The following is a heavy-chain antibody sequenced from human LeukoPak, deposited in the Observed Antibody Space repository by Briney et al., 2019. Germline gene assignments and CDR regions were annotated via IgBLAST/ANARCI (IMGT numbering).Heavy chain of an antibody. J-gene: IGHJ4*02. D-gene: IGHD6-19*01. CDR3: ARGGRRSAVAGGY. Sequence: GASVKVSCKASGYTFTSYGISWVRQAPGQGLEWMGWINPNSGGTNYAQKFQGRVTMTRDTSISTAYMELSRLRSDDTAVYYCARGGRRSAVAGGYWGQGTLVTVSS. CDR1: GYTFTSYG. V-gene: IGHV1-2*02. CDR2: INPNSGGT.